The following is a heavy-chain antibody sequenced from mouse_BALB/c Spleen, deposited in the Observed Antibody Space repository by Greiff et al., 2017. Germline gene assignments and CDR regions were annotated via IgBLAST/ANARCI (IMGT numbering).Heavy chain of an antibody. Sequence: QVQLQQSGAELVKPGASVKMSCKASGYTFTSYWMHWVKQRPGQGLEWIGVIDPYDSETHYNQKFKDKAILTVDKSSSTAYMQLSSLTSEDSAVYYCAREGGNYHWYFDVWGAGTTVTVSS. D-gene: IGHD2-1*01. J-gene: IGHJ1*01. CDR1: GYTFTSYW. V-gene: IGHV1-69*02. CDR3: AREGGNYHWYFDV. CDR2: IDPYDSET.